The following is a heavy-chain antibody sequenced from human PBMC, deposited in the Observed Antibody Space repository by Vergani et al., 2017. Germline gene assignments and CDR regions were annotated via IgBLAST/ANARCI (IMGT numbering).Heavy chain of an antibody. D-gene: IGHD3/OR15-3a*01. J-gene: IGHJ3*01. V-gene: IGHV3-30*03. Sequence: QEQLVESGGGVVQPGRSLRLSCAASGFTFSTYGMHWVRQAPGTGPEWVAYIAWDGDNKFHADSFRGRFTIFIDNSKNILYLQMNSLRPEDTAVYYGARDGRSDLVDGLDLWGQGTMVTVTS. CDR3: ARDGRSDLVDGLDL. CDR1: GFTFSTYG. CDR2: IAWDGDNK.